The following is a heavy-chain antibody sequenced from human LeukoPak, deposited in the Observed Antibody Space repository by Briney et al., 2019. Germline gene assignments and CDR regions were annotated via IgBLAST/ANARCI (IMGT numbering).Heavy chain of an antibody. V-gene: IGHV4-4*09. J-gene: IGHJ2*01. CDR2: VFDRGSP. D-gene: IGHD5-18*01. Sequence: PSETLSLTCSVSGGSINGYSWGWVRQPPGKGLECIGYVFDRGSPNHHPSLQNRVTTSVDTSKNEFSLRLTSVTAADTAVYYCARRIQLWSYWHFDLWGRGTLVTVSS. CDR1: GGSINGYS. CDR3: ARRIQLWSYWHFDL.